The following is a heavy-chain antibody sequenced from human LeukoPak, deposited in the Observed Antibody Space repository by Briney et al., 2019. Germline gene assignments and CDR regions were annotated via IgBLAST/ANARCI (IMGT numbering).Heavy chain of an antibody. CDR3: ARAASSGYYGWFDP. Sequence: ASVKVSCKASGYTFTSYGISWVRQVPGQGLEWMGWISAYNGNTNYAQKLQGRVTMTKDTSTSTAYMELRSLRSDDTAVYYCARAASSGYYGWFDPWGQGTLVTVSS. J-gene: IGHJ5*02. V-gene: IGHV1-18*01. CDR2: ISAYNGNT. CDR1: GYTFTSYG. D-gene: IGHD3-22*01.